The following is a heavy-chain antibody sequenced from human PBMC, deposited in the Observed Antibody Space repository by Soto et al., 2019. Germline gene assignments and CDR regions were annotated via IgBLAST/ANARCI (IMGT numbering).Heavy chain of an antibody. V-gene: IGHV4-31*03. Sequence: SETLSLTCTVSGGSISSGGYYWSWIRQHPGKGLEWIGYIYYSGSTYYNPSLKSRVTISVDTSKNQFSLKLSSVTAADTAVFFCARGLSYFLCDDGDCDDSDYCARGTSVTVSS. CDR2: IYYSGST. CDR1: GGSISSGGYY. D-gene: IGHD4-17*01. CDR3: ARGLSYFLCDDGDCDDSDY. J-gene: IGHJ4*02.